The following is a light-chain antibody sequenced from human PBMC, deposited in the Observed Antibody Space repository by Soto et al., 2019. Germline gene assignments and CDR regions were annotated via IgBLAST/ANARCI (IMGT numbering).Light chain of an antibody. CDR1: QTITSN. CDR3: QQHTSPHVT. J-gene: IGKJ1*01. CDR2: GAS. Sequence: EIVMTQSPATLSVSPGERATLSCRASQTITSNLAWYQRKPGQAPRLLIYGASTRATGIPARFSGSGSGTEFTLTISSLQSEDFAVYHCQQHTSPHVTFAQGTKVDI. V-gene: IGKV3-15*01.